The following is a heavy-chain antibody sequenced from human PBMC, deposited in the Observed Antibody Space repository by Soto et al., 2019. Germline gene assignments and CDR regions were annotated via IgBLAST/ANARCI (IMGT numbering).Heavy chain of an antibody. CDR1: GSRFSNYV. D-gene: IGHD2-2*02. Sequence: SVKVSCKVSGSRFSNYVISWVRQAPGHGLEWLGRIIPIFNSTKYAQSFQGRVTITADKSTSTASLELSSLRSDGTAVYYCAREGRGKKAGYNGLVSLGYWGQGTLVTVSS. J-gene: IGHJ4*02. CDR2: IIPIFNST. V-gene: IGHV1-69*06. CDR3: AREGRGKKAGYNGLVSLGY.